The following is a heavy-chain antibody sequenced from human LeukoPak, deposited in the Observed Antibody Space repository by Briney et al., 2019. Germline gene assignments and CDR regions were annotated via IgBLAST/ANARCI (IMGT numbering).Heavy chain of an antibody. Sequence: PSQTLSLTCTISGGSFSWGGSYWSWIRQPPGKGLEWLGYIFHNGDTYYNSSLKSRVSLSVDKANKKFSLRLTSVTAADTAVYFCARLRNDYGDYLDYWGQGTLVTVSS. CDR2: IFHNGDT. J-gene: IGHJ4*02. CDR3: ARLRNDYGDYLDY. D-gene: IGHD4-17*01. V-gene: IGHV4-30-2*01. CDR1: GGSFSWGGSY.